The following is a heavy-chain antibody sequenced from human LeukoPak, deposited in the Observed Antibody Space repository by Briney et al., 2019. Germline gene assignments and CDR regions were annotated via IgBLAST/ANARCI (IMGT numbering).Heavy chain of an antibody. CDR2: ISGSGGST. CDR1: GFTFSSYA. CDR3: AKGLEMATNNYGMDV. D-gene: IGHD5-24*01. J-gene: IGHJ6*02. Sequence: GRSLRLSCAASGFTFSSYAMSWVRQAPGKGLEWVSAISGSGGSTYYADSVKGRFTISRDNSKNTLYLQMNSLRAEDTAVYYCAKGLEMATNNYGMDVWGQGTTVTVSS. V-gene: IGHV3-23*01.